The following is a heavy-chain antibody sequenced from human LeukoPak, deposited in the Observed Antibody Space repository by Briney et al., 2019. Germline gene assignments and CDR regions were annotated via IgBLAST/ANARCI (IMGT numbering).Heavy chain of an antibody. D-gene: IGHD6-13*01. CDR3: AKHSSSWYPSPFDY. CDR1: GFTFSNYA. J-gene: IGHJ4*02. CDR2: ISGSGGST. V-gene: IGHV3-23*01. Sequence: GGSLRLSCAASGFTFSNYAMEWVRQAPGKGLEWVSAISGSGGSTYYADSVKGRFTISRDNSKNTLYLQMNSLRAEDTAVYYCAKHSSSWYPSPFDYWGQGTLVTVSS.